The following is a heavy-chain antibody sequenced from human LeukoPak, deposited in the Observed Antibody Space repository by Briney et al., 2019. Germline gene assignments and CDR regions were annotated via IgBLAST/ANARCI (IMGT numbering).Heavy chain of an antibody. V-gene: IGHV3-30*04. J-gene: IGHJ3*02. Sequence: PGGSLRLSCATSGFTFSTYAMHWVRQAPGKGLEWVAVISYDGSNKYYADSVKGRFTISRDNSKNTLYLQMNSLRAEDTAAYYCARVNPLMAPGVFDIWGQGTMVAVSS. D-gene: IGHD2-8*01. CDR1: GFTFSTYA. CDR2: ISYDGSNK. CDR3: ARVNPLMAPGVFDI.